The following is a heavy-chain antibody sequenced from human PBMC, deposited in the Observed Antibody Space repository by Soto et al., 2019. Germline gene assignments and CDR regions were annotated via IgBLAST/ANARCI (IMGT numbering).Heavy chain of an antibody. V-gene: IGHV4-61*01. J-gene: IGHJ4*02. CDR1: GDSVNSENSY. CDR3: GRNWRQGRGVIGHY. CDR2: IYYNGGT. D-gene: IGHD3-10*01. Sequence: SETLSLTCTVSGDSVNSENSYWNWIRQAPGKGPEWIGYIYYNGGTNYNPSLKIRATILLDTSTNQFSLTLTSVTAAATAVYYCGRNWRQGRGVIGHYWGRGILVTVSS.